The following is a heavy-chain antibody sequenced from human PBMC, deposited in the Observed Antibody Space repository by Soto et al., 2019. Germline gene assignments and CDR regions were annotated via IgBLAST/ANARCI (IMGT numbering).Heavy chain of an antibody. D-gene: IGHD5-18*01. CDR1: GGSISSSSYY. Sequence: PTETLSHTCTVSGGSISSSSYYWGWIRQPPGKGLEWIGSIFYSGSTYYNPSLKSRVTISVDASKNQFSLKLCSVTAADTAVYYCAFFFSGGYSYGFYYDGMDVWGQGTLVT. V-gene: IGHV4-39*01. CDR3: AFFFSGGYSYGFYYDGMDV. J-gene: IGHJ6*02. CDR2: IFYSGST.